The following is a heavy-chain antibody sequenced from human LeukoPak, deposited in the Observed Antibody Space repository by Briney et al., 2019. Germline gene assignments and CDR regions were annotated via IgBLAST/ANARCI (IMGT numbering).Heavy chain of an antibody. CDR3: AYDSSGYYDY. CDR2: MSGGGDST. Sequence: GGSLRLSCAASGFTFKNYAMSWVRQAPGKGLEWVSSMSGGGDSTYFADSVKGRFTISRDNSMNTVYLQMNSLRAEDTAVYYCAYDSSGYYDYWGQGTLVTVSS. D-gene: IGHD3-22*01. V-gene: IGHV3-23*01. CDR1: GFTFKNYA. J-gene: IGHJ4*02.